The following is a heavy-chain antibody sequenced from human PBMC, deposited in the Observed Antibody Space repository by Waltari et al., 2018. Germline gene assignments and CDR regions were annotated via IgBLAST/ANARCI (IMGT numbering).Heavy chain of an antibody. CDR1: GFTFSNYA. CDR3: AKGDYGDYMGGHDP. D-gene: IGHD4-17*01. CDR2: ISGSGGST. Sequence: EVQLLESGGGWVQPGGSLRLSCAASGFTFSNYAMGWVRQAPGKGLEWVSGISGSGGSTYYVDSVKGRFTISRDNSKNTLYLQMNSLRAEDTAVYYCAKGDYGDYMGGHDPWGQGTLVTVSS. V-gene: IGHV3-23*01. J-gene: IGHJ5*02.